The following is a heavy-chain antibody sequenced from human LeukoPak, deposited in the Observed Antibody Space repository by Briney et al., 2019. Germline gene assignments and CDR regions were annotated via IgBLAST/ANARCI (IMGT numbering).Heavy chain of an antibody. CDR1: GFTFSSYS. J-gene: IGHJ4*02. CDR2: ISSSSSYI. Sequence: PGGSLRLSCAASGFTFSSYSMNWVRQAPGKGLEWVSSISSSSSYIYYADSVKGRFTISRDNAKNSLYLQMNSLRAEDTAVYYCARGGRWLQLAGFDYWGQGTLVTVSS. CDR3: ARGGRWLQLAGFDY. V-gene: IGHV3-21*01. D-gene: IGHD5-24*01.